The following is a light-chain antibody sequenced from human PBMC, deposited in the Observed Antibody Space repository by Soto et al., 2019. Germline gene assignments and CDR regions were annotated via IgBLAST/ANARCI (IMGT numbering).Light chain of an antibody. J-gene: IGLJ1*01. CDR3: SSYAGSNYPYV. CDR2: EVT. Sequence: QSALTQPPSASGSPGQSVTISCTGTSGDVGAYDYVSWYQQHPGKAPKLLIYEVTKRPLGVPDRFFGSKSGNAASLTVSGLQAEDEADYYCSSYAGSNYPYVFGTGTKLTVL. V-gene: IGLV2-8*01. CDR1: SGDVGAYDY.